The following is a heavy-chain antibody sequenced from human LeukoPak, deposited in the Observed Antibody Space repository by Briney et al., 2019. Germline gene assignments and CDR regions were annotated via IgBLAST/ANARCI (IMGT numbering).Heavy chain of an antibody. D-gene: IGHD3-22*01. Sequence: SETLSLTCTVSGGSISSYYWSWIRQPAGKGLEWIGRIYTSGSTNYNPSLKSRVTMSVDTSKNQFSLKLTSVTAADTAVYYCARSLGYYDSSGYLDYWGQGTLVTVSS. CDR2: IYTSGST. CDR1: GGSISSYY. V-gene: IGHV4-4*07. CDR3: ARSLGYYDSSGYLDY. J-gene: IGHJ4*02.